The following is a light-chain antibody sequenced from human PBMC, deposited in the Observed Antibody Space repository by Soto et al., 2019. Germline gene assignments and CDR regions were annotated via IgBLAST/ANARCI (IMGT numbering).Light chain of an antibody. V-gene: IGLV2-14*01. CDR3: AAEDDSLTLHV. J-gene: IGLJ1*01. CDR2: DVN. CDR1: SSDVGGYNY. Sequence: QSVLTQPASVSGSPGQSITISCTGTSSDVGGYNYVSWYQQHPGKAPKLMIYDVNNRPSGLSDRFSGSKSGTSASLTISGLQSDVEVDDYCAAEDDSLTLHVFGT.